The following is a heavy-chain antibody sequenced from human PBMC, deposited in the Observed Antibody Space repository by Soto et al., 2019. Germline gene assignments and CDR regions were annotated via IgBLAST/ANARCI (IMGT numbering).Heavy chain of an antibody. CDR2: ISGSGGST. V-gene: IGHV3-23*01. CDR1: GFTFSSYA. J-gene: IGHJ4*02. CDR3: XXXXXXXXXXXXXXFDY. Sequence: EVQLLESGGGLVQPGGSLRLSCAASGFTFSSYAMSWVRQAPGKGLXWVXAISGSGGSTYYADSVKGRLTISGDNSKXXXXXXXXXXXXXXXXXXXXXXXXXXXXXXXXXXFDYWGQGTLVTVSS.